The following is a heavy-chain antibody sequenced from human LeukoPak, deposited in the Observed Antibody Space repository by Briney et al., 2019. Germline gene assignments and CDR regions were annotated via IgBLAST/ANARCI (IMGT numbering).Heavy chain of an antibody. CDR3: ARCYSNSSWVYYFDY. V-gene: IGHV4-59*01. J-gene: IGHJ4*02. D-gene: IGHD6-13*01. CDR1: GGSLSSYY. CDR2: LYYSGST. Sequence: SETLSLTCTVSGGSLSSYYWSWIRQPPGKGLEWVGYLYYSGSTNYNPSLKSRVTISVDTTKNQFSLKLSSVTAADTAVYYCARCYSNSSWVYYFDYWGQGTLVTVSS.